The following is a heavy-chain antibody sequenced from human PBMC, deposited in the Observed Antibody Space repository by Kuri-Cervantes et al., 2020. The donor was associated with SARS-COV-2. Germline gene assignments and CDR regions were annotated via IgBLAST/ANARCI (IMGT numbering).Heavy chain of an antibody. CDR3: AKGPHYDFWSGPYGMDV. CDR2: IYSGGST. V-gene: IGHV3-66*01. Sequence: GQSLKISCAASGFTFSSYSMNWVRQAPGKGLEWVSVIYSGGSTYYADSVKGRFTISRDNSKNTLYLQMNSLRAEDTAVYYCAKGPHYDFWSGPYGMDVWGQGTTVTVSS. CDR1: GFTFSSYS. J-gene: IGHJ6*02. D-gene: IGHD3-3*01.